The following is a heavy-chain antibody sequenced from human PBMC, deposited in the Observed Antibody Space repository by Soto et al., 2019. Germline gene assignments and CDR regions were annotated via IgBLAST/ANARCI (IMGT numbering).Heavy chain of an antibody. CDR3: ARDRLSVAARTMGY. J-gene: IGHJ4*02. Sequence: PGGSLRLSCAASGFTFSNYAMHWVRQAPGKGLEWVAVISYDGSNKYYADSVKGRFTISRDNSKNTLYLQMNSLRAEDTAVYYCARDRLSVAARTMGYWGQGILVTVSS. D-gene: IGHD6-6*01. V-gene: IGHV3-30-3*01. CDR1: GFTFSNYA. CDR2: ISYDGSNK.